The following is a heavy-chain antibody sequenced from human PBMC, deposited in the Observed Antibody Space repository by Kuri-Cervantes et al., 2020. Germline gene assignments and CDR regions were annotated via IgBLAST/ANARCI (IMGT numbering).Heavy chain of an antibody. D-gene: IGHD3-22*01. CDR2: ISAYNGNT. V-gene: IGHV1-18*01. CDR1: GYTFTSCG. Sequence: ASVKVSCNASGYTFTSCGISWVRQAPGQGLEWMGWISAYNGNTNYAQKLQGRVTMTTDTSTSTAYMELKSLRADDTAVYYCARGHHLRYDSSGYYSSAIGAFDIWGQGTMVTVSS. J-gene: IGHJ3*02. CDR3: ARGHHLRYDSSGYYSSAIGAFDI.